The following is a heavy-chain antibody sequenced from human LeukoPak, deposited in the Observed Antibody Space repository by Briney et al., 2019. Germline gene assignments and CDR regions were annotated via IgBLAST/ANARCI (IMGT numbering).Heavy chain of an antibody. CDR1: GYTFTSHA. CDR2: INAGNGNT. V-gene: IGHV1-3*01. CDR3: ARLGGSNYYYGMDV. J-gene: IGHJ6*02. Sequence: ASVKVSCKASGYTFTSHAMHWVRQAPGQRLEWMGWINAGNGNTKYSQKFQGRVTITADESTSTAYMELSSLRSEDTAVYYCARLGGSNYYYGMDVWGQGTTVTVSS. D-gene: IGHD4-11*01.